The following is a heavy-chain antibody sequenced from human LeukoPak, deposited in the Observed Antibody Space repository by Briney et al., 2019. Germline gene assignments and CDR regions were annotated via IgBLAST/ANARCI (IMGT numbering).Heavy chain of an antibody. J-gene: IGHJ4*02. CDR1: GGSISSGDFY. CDR3: ARVLGTGWSQKE. CDR2: IYYSGTT. V-gene: IGHV4-31*03. D-gene: IGHD6-19*01. Sequence: SETLSLTCTVSGGSISSGDFYWSWIRQHPGKGLEWIGYIYYSGTTYYSPSLKSRVTISLDTTKNQFSLKLSSVTAADTAVYYCARVLGTGWSQKEWDQGTLVTVSS.